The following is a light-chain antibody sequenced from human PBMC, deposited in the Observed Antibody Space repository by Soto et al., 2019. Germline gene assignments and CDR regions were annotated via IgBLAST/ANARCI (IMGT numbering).Light chain of an antibody. J-gene: IGKJ2*01. V-gene: IGKV3-20*01. CDR2: GAS. Sequence: EIVLTQSPGTLSLSPGERATLSCRASQSVSTHFAWYHQKPGQAPRLLIYGASSRATGIPDRFSGSGSGTDFTLTISRLEPEDFAVYYCQQYGSSPMYTFGQGTKLEIK. CDR3: QQYGSSPMYT. CDR1: QSVSTH.